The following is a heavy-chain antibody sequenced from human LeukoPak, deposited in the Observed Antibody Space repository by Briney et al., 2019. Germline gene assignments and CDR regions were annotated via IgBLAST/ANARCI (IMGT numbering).Heavy chain of an antibody. CDR2: INPSGGTT. CDR3: AGVRVRGLRTNAFDI. CDR1: GYTFTTYY. J-gene: IGHJ3*02. Sequence: ASVKVSCKASGYTFTTYYMHWVRQAPGQGLEWMGIINPSGGTTGYAQKFQGRLTMTRDTSTTTVYMELSSLRSEDTAVYYCAGVRVRGLRTNAFDIWGQGTMVTVSS. D-gene: IGHD3-10*01. V-gene: IGHV1-46*01.